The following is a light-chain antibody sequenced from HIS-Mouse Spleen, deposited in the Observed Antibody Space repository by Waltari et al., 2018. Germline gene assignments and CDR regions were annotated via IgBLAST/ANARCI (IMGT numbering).Light chain of an antibody. CDR2: EGS. V-gene: IGLV2-23*01. Sequence: QSALTQPASVSGSPGQSITISCTGTSSAVGSYNLVSWYQQHPSKAPKLMIYEGSKRPSGVSNRFSGSKSGNTASLTISGLQAEDEADYYCCSYAGSSTYVFGTGTKVTVL. J-gene: IGLJ1*01. CDR1: SSAVGSYNL. CDR3: CSYAGSSTYV.